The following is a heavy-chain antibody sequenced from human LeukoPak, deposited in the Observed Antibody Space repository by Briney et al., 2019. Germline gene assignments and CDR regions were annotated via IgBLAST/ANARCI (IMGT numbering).Heavy chain of an antibody. CDR3: ARNSNGMSN. J-gene: IGHJ4*02. CDR2: INSDGRST. CDR1: GSTFTNYG. Sequence: GGSLRLSCAASGSTFTNYGMMWVRQAPGKGLVWVSYINSDGRSTTYADSVKGRFTISRDNAKNTLYLQMSSLRAEDTAMYYCARNSNGMSNWGQGTLVIVSS. V-gene: IGHV3-74*01. D-gene: IGHD2-8*01.